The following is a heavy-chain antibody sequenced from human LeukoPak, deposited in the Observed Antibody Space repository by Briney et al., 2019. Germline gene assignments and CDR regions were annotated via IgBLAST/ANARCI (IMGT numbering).Heavy chain of an antibody. CDR3: ARSYCSGGSCYLAQLDY. J-gene: IGHJ4*02. V-gene: IGHV3-21*01. Sequence: PGGSLRLSCAASGFTFSSYSMKWVRQAPGKGLEWVSSISSSSSYIYYADSVKGRFTISRDNAKNSLYLQMNSLRAEDTAVYYCARSYCSGGSCYLAQLDYWGQGTLVTVSS. CDR2: ISSSSSYI. D-gene: IGHD2-15*01. CDR1: GFTFSSYS.